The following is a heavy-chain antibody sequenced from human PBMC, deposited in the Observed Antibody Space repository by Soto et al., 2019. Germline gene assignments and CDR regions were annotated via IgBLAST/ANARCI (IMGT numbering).Heavy chain of an antibody. CDR3: TRDSSYGRSSASEV. D-gene: IGHD6-13*01. J-gene: IGHJ3*01. CDR2: IYYSGRT. CDR1: GGSISSSTYY. Sequence: PSETLSLTCTVSGGSISSSTYYWGWIRQPPGKGLEWIASIYYSGRTHYNPSLESRVTISVDTSKNQFSLRLSSVTAADTAVYYCTRDSSYGRSSASEVWGQGTMVTVSS. V-gene: IGHV4-39*02.